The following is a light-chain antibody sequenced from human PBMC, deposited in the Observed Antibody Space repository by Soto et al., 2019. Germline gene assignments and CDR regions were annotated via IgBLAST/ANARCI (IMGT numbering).Light chain of an antibody. CDR3: QSVDGKNVV. Sequence: NFMLTQPHSVSESPGQTVTISCTRSSGSIASDYVQWYQQRPGSDPINVIFEDSQRPSGVPDRFSGSIDSSSNSASLTISRLTTEDAADYYCQSVDGKNVVFGGGTKLTVL. CDR2: EDS. CDR1: SGSIASDY. V-gene: IGLV6-57*04. J-gene: IGLJ2*01.